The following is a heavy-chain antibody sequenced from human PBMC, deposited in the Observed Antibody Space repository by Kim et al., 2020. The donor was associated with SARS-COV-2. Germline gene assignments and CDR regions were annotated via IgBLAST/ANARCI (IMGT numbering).Heavy chain of an antibody. V-gene: IGHV5-51*01. Sequence: GASLKISCKGSGYSFTSYWIGWVRQMPGKGLEWMGIIYPGDSDTRYSPSFQGQVTISADKSISTAYLQWSSLKASDTAMYYCAMNYYGSGSGKGYFDYWGQGTLVTVSS. D-gene: IGHD3-10*01. CDR3: AMNYYGSGSGKGYFDY. J-gene: IGHJ4*02. CDR1: GYSFTSYW. CDR2: IYPGDSDT.